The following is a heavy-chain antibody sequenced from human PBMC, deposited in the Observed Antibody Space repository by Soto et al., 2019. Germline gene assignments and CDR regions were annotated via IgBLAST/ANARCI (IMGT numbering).Heavy chain of an antibody. D-gene: IGHD2-21*01. J-gene: IGHJ4*02. Sequence: ASVKVSCKASGYPFTGVLLHWVRQAPGQGLEWMGWINPKRGDTKYEQKIQDRVTMTRDTSSNTAFMELTRLTSDDTAVYYCALIEMSIIVWGQGTLVTVSS. V-gene: IGHV1-2*02. CDR1: GYPFTGVL. CDR3: ALIEMSIIV. CDR2: INPKRGDT.